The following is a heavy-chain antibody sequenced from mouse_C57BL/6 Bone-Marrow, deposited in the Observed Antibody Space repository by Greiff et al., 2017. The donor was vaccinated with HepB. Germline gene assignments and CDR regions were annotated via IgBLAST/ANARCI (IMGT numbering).Heavy chain of an antibody. CDR3: ARCLLWLRRRFYAMDY. CDR2: ILPGSGST. Sequence: VQGVESGAELMKPGASVKLSCKATGYTFTGYWIEWVKQRPGHGLEWIGEILPGSGSTNYNEKFKGKATFTADTSSNTAYMQLSSLTTEDSAIYYCARCLLWLRRRFYAMDYWGQGTSVTVSS. CDR1: GYTFTGYW. V-gene: IGHV1-9*01. J-gene: IGHJ4*01. D-gene: IGHD2-2*01.